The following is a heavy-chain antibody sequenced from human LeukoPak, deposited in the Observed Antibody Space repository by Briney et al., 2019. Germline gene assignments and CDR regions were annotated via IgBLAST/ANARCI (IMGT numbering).Heavy chain of an antibody. D-gene: IGHD1-26*01. CDR1: GYTFTSYG. Sequence: ASVKVSCKASGYTFTSYGISWVRQAPGQGLEWMGWISAYNGNTNYAQKLQGRVTTTTDTSTSTAYMELRSLRSDDTAVYYCARAPPYSGSYYGAFDIWGQGTMVTVSS. J-gene: IGHJ3*02. CDR2: ISAYNGNT. CDR3: ARAPPYSGSYYGAFDI. V-gene: IGHV1-18*01.